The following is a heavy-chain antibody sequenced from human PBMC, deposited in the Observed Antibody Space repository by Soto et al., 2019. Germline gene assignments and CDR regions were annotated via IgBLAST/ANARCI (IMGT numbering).Heavy chain of an antibody. Sequence: GASVKVSCKASGYTFTNHGISWVRQAPGQGLKWVGWVSAYNGDTKYAQKFQGRVTMTTDTPTTTAYMELRSLRSDDTAVYYCARDPSNSSGYYQFFDFWGQGTLVTVSS. V-gene: IGHV1-18*01. CDR1: GYTFTNHG. CDR2: VSAYNGDT. J-gene: IGHJ4*02. CDR3: ARDPSNSSGYYQFFDF. D-gene: IGHD3-22*01.